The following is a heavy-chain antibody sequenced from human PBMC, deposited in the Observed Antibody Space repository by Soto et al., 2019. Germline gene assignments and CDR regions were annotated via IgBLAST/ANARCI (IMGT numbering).Heavy chain of an antibody. CDR2: ISTNSGNT. D-gene: IGHD2-8*01. CDR3: ARDNGYYDF. J-gene: IGHJ4*02. Sequence: ASVKVSCKTSGYTFSSYSINWVRQAPGQGLEWMAWISTNSGNTHYAERLQGRVTVTLDKTARTAFMEMWGLTSDDTAVYFCARDNGYYDFWGQGSLVTVSS. CDR1: GYTFSSYS. V-gene: IGHV1-18*01.